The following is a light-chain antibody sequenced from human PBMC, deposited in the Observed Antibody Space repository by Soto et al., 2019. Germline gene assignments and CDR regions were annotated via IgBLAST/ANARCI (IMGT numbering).Light chain of an antibody. CDR3: QQYGNSPIT. CDR2: GAS. Sequence: PGERATLSCRGSQSVSTNYLAWYQQKPGQAPRLLIYGASSRATGISDRFSGSGSGTDFTLTISRLEPEDFAVYYCQQYGNSPITFGQGTRLEIK. V-gene: IGKV3-20*01. J-gene: IGKJ5*01. CDR1: QSVSTNY.